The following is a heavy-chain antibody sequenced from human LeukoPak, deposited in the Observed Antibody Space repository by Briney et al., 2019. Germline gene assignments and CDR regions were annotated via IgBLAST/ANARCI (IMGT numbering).Heavy chain of an antibody. CDR3: ARLIGDYPYFDY. CDR1: GGSFSGYY. J-gene: IGHJ4*02. V-gene: IGHV4-34*01. Sequence: PSETLSLTCAVYGGSFSGYYWSWIRQPPGKGLEWIGEINHSGSTNYNPSLKSRVTISVDTSKNQFSLKLSSVTAADTAVYYCARLIGDYPYFDYWGQGTLVTVSS. D-gene: IGHD4-17*01. CDR2: INHSGST.